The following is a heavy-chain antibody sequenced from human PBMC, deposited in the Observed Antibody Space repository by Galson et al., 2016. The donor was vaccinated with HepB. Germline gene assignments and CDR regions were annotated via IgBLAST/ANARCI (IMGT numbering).Heavy chain of an antibody. CDR2: ISGSDGST. CDR3: TTDLSTCRVC. V-gene: IGHV3-23*01. D-gene: IGHD5/OR15-5a*01. J-gene: IGHJ4*02. CDR1: GFTFSNYA. Sequence: SLRLSCAASGFTFSNYAMYWVRQAPGKGLAWVSSISGSDGSTYYADSVKGRFTISRDDSKNTLYLQMDYLRAEDTAVYYCTTDLSTCRVCWDQGTLVTVSS.